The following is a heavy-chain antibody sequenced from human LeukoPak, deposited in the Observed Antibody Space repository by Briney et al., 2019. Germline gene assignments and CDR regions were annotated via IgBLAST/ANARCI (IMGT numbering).Heavy chain of an antibody. V-gene: IGHV3-23*01. CDR2: ISGSGDST. CDR3: AKDRGCSSTSCYEGTFDY. Sequence: GGSLRLSCAASGFTFSSYAMSWVRQAPGKGLEWVSAISGSGDSTYYADSVKGRFTISRDNSKNTLYLQMNSLRAEDTAVYYCAKDRGCSSTSCYEGTFDYWGQGTLVTVSS. CDR1: GFTFSSYA. D-gene: IGHD2-2*01. J-gene: IGHJ4*02.